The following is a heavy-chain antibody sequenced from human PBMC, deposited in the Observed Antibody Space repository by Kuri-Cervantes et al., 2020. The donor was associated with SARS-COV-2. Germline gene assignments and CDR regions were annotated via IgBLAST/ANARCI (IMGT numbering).Heavy chain of an antibody. CDR3: ARVLRLLEWLPHPQYHFDY. J-gene: IGHJ4*02. CDR2: INAYNGNT. D-gene: IGHD3-3*01. CDR1: GYTFIGYY. V-gene: IGHV1-18*04. Sequence: ASVKVSCKASGYTFIGYYMHWVRQAPGQGLEWMGWINAYNGNTNYAQKLQGRVIMTTDTSTSTAYMELRSLRSDDTAVDYCARVLRLLEWLPHPQYHFDYWGQGTLVTVSS.